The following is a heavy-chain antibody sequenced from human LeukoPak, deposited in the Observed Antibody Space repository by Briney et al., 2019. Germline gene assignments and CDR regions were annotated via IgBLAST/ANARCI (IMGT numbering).Heavy chain of an antibody. CDR3: ARVSTAVSLAIDY. CDR1: GFTFSSYS. CDR2: ISSSRSYI. V-gene: IGHV3-21*01. J-gene: IGHJ4*02. D-gene: IGHD6-13*01. Sequence: GGSLRLSCAASGFTFSSYSMNWVRQAPGKGLEWVSTISSSRSYIYYADSVKGRFTISRDNAKNSLYLQMNSLRAEDTAVYYCARVSTAVSLAIDYWGQGTLVTVST.